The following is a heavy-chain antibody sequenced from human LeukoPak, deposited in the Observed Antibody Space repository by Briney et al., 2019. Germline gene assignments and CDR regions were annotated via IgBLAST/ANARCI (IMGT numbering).Heavy chain of an antibody. J-gene: IGHJ5*02. D-gene: IGHD3-10*01. CDR2: IYHSGST. V-gene: IGHV4-4*02. Sequence: PSETLSLTCAVSGGSISSSNWWSWVRPPPGKGLEWIGEIYHSGSTNYNPSLKSRVTISVDTSKNQFSLKLSSVTAADTAVYYCARHGRRITTYNWFDPWGQGTLVTVSS. CDR3: ARHGRRITTYNWFDP. CDR1: GGSISSSNW.